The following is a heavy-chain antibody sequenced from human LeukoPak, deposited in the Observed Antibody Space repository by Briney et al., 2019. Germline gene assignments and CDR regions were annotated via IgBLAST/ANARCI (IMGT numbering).Heavy chain of an antibody. D-gene: IGHD2-2*01. J-gene: IGHJ4*02. CDR1: GFTFSTYI. V-gene: IGHV3-48*04. CDR2: ISGSSSTI. Sequence: PGGSLRLSCAASGFTFSTYIMNWVRQAPGEGLEWISYISGSSSTIFYADSVKGRFTISRDNAKNSLYLQMNSLRAEDTAVYYCARNLPAADYWGQGTLVTVSS. CDR3: ARNLPAADY.